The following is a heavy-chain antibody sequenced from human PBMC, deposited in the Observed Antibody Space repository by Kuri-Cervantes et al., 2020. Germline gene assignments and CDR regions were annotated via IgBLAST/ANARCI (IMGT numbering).Heavy chain of an antibody. J-gene: IGHJ5*02. CDR3: AGDKNLSVGGIAAAGFDP. V-gene: IGHV4-31*03. CDR2: IYYSGST. Sequence: LRHSCTVSGGSISSYYWSWIRQHPGKGLEWIWYIYYSGSTYYNPSLKSRVTISVDTSKNQFSLKLSSVTAADTAVYYCAGDKNLSVGGIAAAGFDPWGQGTLVTVSS. CDR1: GGSISSYY. D-gene: IGHD6-13*01.